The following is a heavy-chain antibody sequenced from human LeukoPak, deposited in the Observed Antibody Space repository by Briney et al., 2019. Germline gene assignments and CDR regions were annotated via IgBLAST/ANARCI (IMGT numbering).Heavy chain of an antibody. D-gene: IGHD4-23*01. CDR2: ISGSGSTV. Sequence: GGSLRLSCAASGLRFSRFWMSWVRQAPGKGLECVSYISGSGSTVYYAASVRGRFTISRDNAKNSLFLQMNSLRAEDTAVYYCARDRGNSDPGDWFDSWGQGTLVTVSS. J-gene: IGHJ5*01. CDR1: GLRFSRFW. CDR3: ARDRGNSDPGDWFDS. V-gene: IGHV3-48*04.